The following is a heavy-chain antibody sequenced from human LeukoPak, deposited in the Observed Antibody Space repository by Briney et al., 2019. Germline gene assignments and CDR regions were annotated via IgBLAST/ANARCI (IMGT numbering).Heavy chain of an antibody. V-gene: IGHV1-24*01. D-gene: IGHD3-10*01. CDR1: GYTLTELS. J-gene: IGHJ4*02. Sequence: ASVKVSCKVSGYTLTELSMHWVRQAPGKGLEWMGGFDPEDGETIYAQKFQGRVTMTEDTSTDTAYMELSSLRSEDTAVYYCATHGPLWFGELSTDWGQGTVVTVSS. CDR3: ATHGPLWFGELSTD. CDR2: FDPEDGET.